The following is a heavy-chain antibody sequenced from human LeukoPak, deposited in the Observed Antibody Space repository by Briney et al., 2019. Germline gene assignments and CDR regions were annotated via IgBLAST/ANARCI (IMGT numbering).Heavy chain of an antibody. V-gene: IGHV4-34*01. CDR2: INHSGST. Sequence: SETLSLTCAVYGGSFSGYYWSWIRQPPGKGLEWIGEINHSGSTHYNPSLKSRVTISVDTSKNQFSLRLSSVTAADTAVYYCARGLPFTIVLMVCGNWFDPWGQGTLVTVSS. D-gene: IGHD2-8*01. J-gene: IGHJ5*02. CDR3: ARGLPFTIVLMVCGNWFDP. CDR1: GGSFSGYY.